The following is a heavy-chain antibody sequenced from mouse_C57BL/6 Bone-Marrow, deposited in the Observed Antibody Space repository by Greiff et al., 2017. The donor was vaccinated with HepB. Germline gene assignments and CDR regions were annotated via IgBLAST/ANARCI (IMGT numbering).Heavy chain of an antibody. CDR3: AKSYYGNVYYYAMDY. CDR2: IHPNSGST. Sequence: VQLQQPGAELVKPGASVKLSCKASGYTFTSYWMHWVKQRPGQGLEWIGMIHPNSGSTNYNEKFKSKATLTVDKSSSTAYMQLSSLTSEDSSVYYCAKSYYGNVYYYAMDYWGQGTSVTVSS. D-gene: IGHD2-1*01. J-gene: IGHJ4*01. V-gene: IGHV1-64*01. CDR1: GYTFTSYW.